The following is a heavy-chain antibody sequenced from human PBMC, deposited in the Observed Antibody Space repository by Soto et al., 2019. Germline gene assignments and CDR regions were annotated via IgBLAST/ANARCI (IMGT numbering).Heavy chain of an antibody. CDR3: ARSQGYNLDY. J-gene: IGHJ4*02. CDR1: GGAISSYY. Sequence: PAETLSLTCTVSGGAISSYYWILIRQPPGKGLEWIVYIYYSGSTNYNPSLKSRVTISVDTSKNQFSLKLSSVTAADTAVYYCARSQGYNLDYWGQRTLVTVSS. CDR2: IYYSGST. V-gene: IGHV4-59*01. D-gene: IGHD5-12*01.